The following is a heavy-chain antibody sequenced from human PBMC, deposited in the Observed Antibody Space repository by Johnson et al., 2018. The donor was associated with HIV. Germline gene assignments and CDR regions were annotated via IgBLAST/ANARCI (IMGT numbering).Heavy chain of an antibody. CDR2: ISGSGDTT. J-gene: IGHJ3*01. Sequence: EQLVESGGGLVQPGGSLRLSCAASGFTFSSYAMSWVRQAPGKGLEWVSAISGSGDTTFSADSVWGRFTISRDNPKNTLSLQMNSLRAGDTALYFCARGSYDGDAFDVWGRGTVVAVSS. D-gene: IGHD3-16*01. CDR3: ARGSYDGDAFDV. CDR1: GFTFSSYA. V-gene: IGHV3-23*04.